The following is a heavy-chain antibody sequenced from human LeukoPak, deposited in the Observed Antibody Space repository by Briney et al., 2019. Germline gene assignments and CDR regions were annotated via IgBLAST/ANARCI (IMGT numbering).Heavy chain of an antibody. V-gene: IGHV4-4*07. CDR1: GRSISSYY. CDR2: IYTSGST. J-gene: IGHJ6*04. D-gene: IGHD2-8*01. CDR3: AGGYCTNGVCYNQPDV. Sequence: SETLSLTCTVSGRSISSYYWSWIRQPAGKGLERIGRIYTSGSTNYNPSLKSRVTMSVDTSKNQFSLKLSSVTAADTAVYYCAGGYCTNGVCYNQPDVWGKGTTVTVSS.